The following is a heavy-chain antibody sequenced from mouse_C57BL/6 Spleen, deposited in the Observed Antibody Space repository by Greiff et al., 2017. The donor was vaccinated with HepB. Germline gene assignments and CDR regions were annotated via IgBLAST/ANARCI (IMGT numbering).Heavy chain of an antibody. CDR1: GFTFTDYY. Sequence: EVKLMESGGGLVQPGGSLSLSCAASGFTFTDYYMSWVRQPPGKALEWLGFIRNKANGYTTEYSASVKGRFTISRDNSQSILYLQMNALGAEDSATYSFARYPLYYGKDYAMDYWGQGTSVTVSS. V-gene: IGHV7-3*01. CDR3: ARYPLYYGKDYAMDY. J-gene: IGHJ4*01. D-gene: IGHD1-1*01. CDR2: IRNKANGYTT.